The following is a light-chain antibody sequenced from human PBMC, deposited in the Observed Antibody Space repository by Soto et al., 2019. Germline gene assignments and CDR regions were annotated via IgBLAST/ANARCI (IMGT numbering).Light chain of an antibody. CDR3: SSYTSTSIVI. Sequence: QSALTQPASVSGSPGQSITMSCSGTSSDVGNYNYVSWYQQHPGKAPKLIIFDVSNRPSGIPNRFSGSKSGNTASLTISGLQAEDEGDYYCSSYTSTSIVIFGGGTKLTVL. J-gene: IGLJ2*01. CDR1: SSDVGNYNY. V-gene: IGLV2-14*01. CDR2: DVS.